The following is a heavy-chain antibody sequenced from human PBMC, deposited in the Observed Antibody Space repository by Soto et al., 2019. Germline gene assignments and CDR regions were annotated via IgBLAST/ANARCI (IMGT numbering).Heavy chain of an antibody. J-gene: IGHJ5*02. CDR1: GFTFDDYA. V-gene: IGHV3-9*01. Sequence: EVQLVESGGGLVQPGRSLRLSCAASGFTFDDYAMHWVRQAPGKGLEWVSGISWNSGSIGYADSVKGRFTISRDNAKNSLYRQMNSLRAEDTAWYYCAKAYSGYDWGPHNWFDPWGQGTLVTVSS. CDR2: ISWNSGSI. D-gene: IGHD5-12*01. CDR3: AKAYSGYDWGPHNWFDP.